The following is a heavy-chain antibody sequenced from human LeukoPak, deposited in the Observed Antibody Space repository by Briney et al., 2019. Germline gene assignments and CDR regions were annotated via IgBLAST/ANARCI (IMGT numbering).Heavy chain of an antibody. Sequence: GGSLRLSCAASTFTCSSYWMTWVRQAPGKALEWVANIKQEGIEKYYVDSVKGRFTISRDNAKTSLYLQMNSLRAEDTAVYYCARGASYYYYYYMDVWGKGTTVTVSS. J-gene: IGHJ6*03. CDR3: ARGASYYYYYYMDV. V-gene: IGHV3-7*01. CDR1: TFTCSSYW. CDR2: IKQEGIEK.